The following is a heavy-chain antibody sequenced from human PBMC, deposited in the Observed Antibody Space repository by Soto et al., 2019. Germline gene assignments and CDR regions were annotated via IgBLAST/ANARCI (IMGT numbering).Heavy chain of an antibody. D-gene: IGHD1-1*01. V-gene: IGHV3-21*01. J-gene: IGHJ5*02. CDR3: ARETRDSSA. Sequence: EVQLVESGGGLVKPGGSLRLSCAASGFIFSSYTLSWVRQAPGKGLEWVSCISPSSSYIYYADSVKGRFTISRDNAKNSLFLEMNNLRAEDTAVYYCARETRDSSAWGQGTLVTVSS. CDR2: ISPSSSYI. CDR1: GFIFSSYT.